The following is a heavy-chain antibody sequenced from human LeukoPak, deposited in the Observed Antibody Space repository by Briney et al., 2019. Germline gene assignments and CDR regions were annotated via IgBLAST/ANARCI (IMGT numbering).Heavy chain of an antibody. J-gene: IGHJ4*02. D-gene: IGHD3-10*01. CDR3: ARADEYGSGNFDY. CDR1: GYTFTSYG. V-gene: IGHV1-69*04. Sequence: GASVKVSCKASGYTFTSYGISWVRQAPGQGLEWMGRIIPILGIANYAQKFQGRVTITADKSTSTAYMELSSLRSEDTAVYYCARADEYGSGNFDYWGQGTLVTVSS. CDR2: IIPILGIA.